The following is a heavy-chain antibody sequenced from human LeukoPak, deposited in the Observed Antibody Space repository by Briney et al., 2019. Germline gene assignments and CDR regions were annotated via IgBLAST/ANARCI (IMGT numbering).Heavy chain of an antibody. D-gene: IGHD2-8*01. CDR1: GYSLTTYY. CDR2: INPSGGGT. J-gene: IGHJ6*02. V-gene: IGHV1-46*01. CDR3: ASVYLYGMDV. Sequence: GASVKVSCKASGYSLTTYYMHWVRQAPGQGLEWMAKINPSGGGTKYAQKFQGRVTMTRDTPTNTVYMELSSLRTEDTAVYYCASVYLYGMDVWGQGTTVTVSS.